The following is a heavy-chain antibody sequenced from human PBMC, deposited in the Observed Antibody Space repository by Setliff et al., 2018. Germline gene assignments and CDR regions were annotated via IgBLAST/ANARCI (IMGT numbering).Heavy chain of an antibody. J-gene: IGHJ3*02. Sequence: ASVKVSCKDSGYTFSTYGISWVRQAPGQGLEWMGWISAYNGNTNYAQRFQGRVTMTTDTSTSTAYMGLRSLRSDDTAVYYCAREVTGSSSWFEGAFDIWGQGTMVTVS. D-gene: IGHD6-13*01. V-gene: IGHV1-18*01. CDR2: ISAYNGNT. CDR3: AREVTGSSSWFEGAFDI. CDR1: GYTFSTYG.